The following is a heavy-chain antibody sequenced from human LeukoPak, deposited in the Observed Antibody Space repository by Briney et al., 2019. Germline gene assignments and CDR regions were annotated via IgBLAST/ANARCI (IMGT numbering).Heavy chain of an antibody. CDR1: GFIVSVNY. D-gene: IGHD5-24*01. J-gene: IGHJ4*02. V-gene: IGHV3-53*01. CDR2: IYSGGST. Sequence: GGSLRLSCATSGFIVSVNYLTWVSQVPGKGLEWVSLIYSGGSTSYADSVQGRFTISRDNSKNILYLQMNSLRAEDTAVYYCARGGRDGYNYFDYWGQGTLVTVSS. CDR3: ARGGRDGYNYFDY.